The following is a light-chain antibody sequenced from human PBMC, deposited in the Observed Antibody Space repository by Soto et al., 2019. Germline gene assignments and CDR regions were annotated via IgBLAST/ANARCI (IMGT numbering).Light chain of an antibody. J-gene: IGLJ1*01. CDR2: SNT. V-gene: IGLV1-40*01. CDR1: GSNIGAGYA. CDR3: SSYTGSDIPYV. Sequence: QSVLTQPPSVSGAPGQRVTISCTGSGSNIGAGYAVHWYQQLPGTAPKLLIYSNTNRPSGVPDRFSGSKSGTSASLTVSGLQADDEADYYCSSYTGSDIPYVFGTGTKLTVL.